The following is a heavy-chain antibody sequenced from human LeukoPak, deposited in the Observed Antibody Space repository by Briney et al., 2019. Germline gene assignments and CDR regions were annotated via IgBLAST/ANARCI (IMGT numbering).Heavy chain of an antibody. D-gene: IGHD3-9*01. CDR1: GFTSSSYW. CDR3: ARDSDWAFDY. Sequence: GGSLRLSCAASGFTSSSYWMSWVRRPPGRGLEWVANIKQGGSDKYYVDSVKGRFTISRDNAKNSLSLQMNDLKAEDTAVYYCARDSDWAFDYWGQGSLVTVSS. J-gene: IGHJ4*02. V-gene: IGHV3-7*01. CDR2: IKQGGSDK.